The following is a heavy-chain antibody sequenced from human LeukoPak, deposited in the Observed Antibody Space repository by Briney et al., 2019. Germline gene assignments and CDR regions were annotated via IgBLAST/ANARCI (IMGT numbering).Heavy chain of an antibody. CDR3: ARDSPIVGATIINWFDP. J-gene: IGHJ5*02. D-gene: IGHD1-26*01. V-gene: IGHV3-48*04. CDR2: ISSSSSTI. CDR1: GFTFSSYS. Sequence: PGGSLRLSCAASGFTFSSYSMNWVRQAPGKGLEWVSYISSSSSTIYYADSVKGRFTISRDNAKNSLYLQMNSLRAEDTAVYYCARDSPIVGATIINWFDPWGQGTLVTVSS.